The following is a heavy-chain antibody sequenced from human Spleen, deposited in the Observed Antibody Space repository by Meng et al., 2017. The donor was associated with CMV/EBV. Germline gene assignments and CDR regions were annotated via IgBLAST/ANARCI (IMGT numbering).Heavy chain of an antibody. D-gene: IGHD3-3*01. Sequence: SETLSLTCTVSGGSISGYYWSWIRQPPGKGLEWIGYIHYSGSSIDNPSLKSRVTLSADTSKNQFSLKLRSVTAADTAVYYCARGGIFGVDIPDYWGQGTLVTVSS. CDR1: GGSISGYY. J-gene: IGHJ4*02. CDR2: IHYSGSS. CDR3: ARGGIFGVDIPDY. V-gene: IGHV4-59*12.